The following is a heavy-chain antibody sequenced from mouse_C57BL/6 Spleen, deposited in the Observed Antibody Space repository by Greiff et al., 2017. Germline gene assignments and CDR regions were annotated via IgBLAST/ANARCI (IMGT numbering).Heavy chain of an antibody. CDR1: GYTFTSYW. CDR3: ARSFSNYFGSSHWYFDV. CDR2: IDPSDSYT. V-gene: IGHV1-69*01. Sequence: QVQLQQPGAELVMPGASVKLSCKASGYTFTSYWMHWVKQRPGQGLEWIGEIDPSDSYTNYNQKFTGKSTLTVDKSYSTAYMQLSSMTSADSAVYDCARSFSNYFGSSHWYFDVWGTGATVTVSS. D-gene: IGHD1-1*01. J-gene: IGHJ1*03.